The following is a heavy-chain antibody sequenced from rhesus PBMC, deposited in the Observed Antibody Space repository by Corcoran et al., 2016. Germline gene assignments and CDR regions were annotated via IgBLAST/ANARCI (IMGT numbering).Heavy chain of an antibody. Sequence: QLQLQESGPGLVKPSETLSVTCAVSGGSISSSYWSWIRQAPGKGLEWIGYIYGSGSSTNYNPSLKGRVTLSVDTSKNQLALKLSSVTAADTAVYYCASGFGYYYDSAPTGYFDLWGPGTPITISS. CDR1: GGSISSSY. CDR3: ASGFGYYYDSAPTGYFDL. CDR2: IYGSGSST. D-gene: IGHD3-28*01. V-gene: IGHV4-169*02. J-gene: IGHJ2*01.